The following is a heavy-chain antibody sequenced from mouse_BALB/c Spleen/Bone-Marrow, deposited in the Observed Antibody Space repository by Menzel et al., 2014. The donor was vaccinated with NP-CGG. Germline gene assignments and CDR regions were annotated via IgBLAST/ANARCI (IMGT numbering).Heavy chain of an antibody. J-gene: IGHJ1*01. CDR2: IDPASGDT. D-gene: IGHD2-2*01. V-gene: IGHV14-3*02. CDR3: ARVNPWYFDV. Sequence: EVQLVESGAELVKPGAPVKLSCTASGFNIKDTYIHWVMQRPEQGLAWIGRIDPASGDTKFDPKFQGKATITADTSSNTAYLQVTSLTSEDTAVYYCARVNPWYFDVWGAGTTVTVSS. CDR1: GFNIKDTY.